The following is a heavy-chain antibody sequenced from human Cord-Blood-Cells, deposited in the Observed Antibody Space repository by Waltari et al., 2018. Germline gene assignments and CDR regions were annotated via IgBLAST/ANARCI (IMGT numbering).Heavy chain of an antibody. Sequence: EVQLVESGGGMVKPGGSLRLSCTASGFTFSSYSMNWVRQAPGKGLEWVSSISSSSRYIDYADSLSGRFTISRDNAKNSLYLQMNSLRAEDTAVYYCARDKYSSSWFDYWGQGTLVTVSS. J-gene: IGHJ4*02. CDR2: ISSSSRYI. CDR3: ARDKYSSSWFDY. V-gene: IGHV3-21*01. CDR1: GFTFSSYS. D-gene: IGHD6-13*01.